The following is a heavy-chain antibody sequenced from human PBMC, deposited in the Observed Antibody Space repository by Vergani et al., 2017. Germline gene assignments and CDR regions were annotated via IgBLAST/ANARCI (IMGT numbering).Heavy chain of an antibody. CDR3: ARDTVTGSRYFDY. CDR1: GFTFIMHA. J-gene: IGHJ4*02. CDR2: LSASDRRT. V-gene: IGHV3-23*01. Sequence: EVQLLESGGDLVQPGGSLRLSCAASGFTFIMHAMSWVRQAPGKGLEWVSTLSASDRRTHYADSVKGRFTISRDNSKNTLFLHMNSLRPEDTAVYYCARDTVTGSRYFDYWGQGTLVTVSS. D-gene: IGHD6-19*01.